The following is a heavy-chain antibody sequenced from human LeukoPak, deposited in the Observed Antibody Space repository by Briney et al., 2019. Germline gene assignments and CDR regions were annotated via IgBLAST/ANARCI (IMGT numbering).Heavy chain of an antibody. J-gene: IGHJ4*02. CDR3: ARRAGAYSHPYDY. CDR2: ISGSGGST. CDR1: GFTFSSYG. V-gene: IGHV3-23*01. Sequence: GGTLRLSCAASGFTFSSYGMSWVRQAPGKGLEWVSAISGSGGSTYYADSVKGRFTISRDNSKNTLYLQMSSLRAEDTAVYYCARRAGAYSHPYDYWGQGTLVTVSS. D-gene: IGHD4/OR15-4a*01.